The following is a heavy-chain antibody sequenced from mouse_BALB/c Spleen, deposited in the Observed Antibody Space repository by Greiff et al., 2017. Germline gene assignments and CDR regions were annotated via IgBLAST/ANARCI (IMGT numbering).Heavy chain of an antibody. D-gene: IGHD1-1*01. CDR3: ARSDYGSSLFAY. CDR2: ISYSGST. V-gene: IGHV3-2*02. J-gene: IGHJ3*01. Sequence: EVKLVESGPGLVKPSQSLSLTCTVTGYSITSDYAWNWIRQFPGNKLEWMGYISYSGSTSYNPSLKSRISITRDTSKNQFFLQLNSVTTEDTATYYCARSDYGSSLFAYWGQGTLVTVSA. CDR1: GYSITSDYA.